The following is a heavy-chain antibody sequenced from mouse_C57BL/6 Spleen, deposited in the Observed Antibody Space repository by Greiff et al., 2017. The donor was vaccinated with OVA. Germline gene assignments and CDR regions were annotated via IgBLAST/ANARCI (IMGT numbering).Heavy chain of an antibody. CDR1: GFTFSSYS. J-gene: IGHJ4*01. D-gene: IGHD2-2*01. CDR3: AIMVTTTGYAMDY. Sequence: VQLKESGEGLVKPGGSLKLSCAASGFTFSSYSMSWVRQTPEKRLEWVAYISSGGDYTYYADTLKGRFTISRDNARNTPYLQMSSLKSEDTAMYYCAIMVTTTGYAMDYWGQGTSVTVSS. V-gene: IGHV5S21*01. CDR2: ISSGGDYT.